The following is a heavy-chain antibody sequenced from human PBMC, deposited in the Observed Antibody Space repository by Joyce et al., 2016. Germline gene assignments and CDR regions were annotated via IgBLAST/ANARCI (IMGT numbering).Heavy chain of an antibody. CDR3: AGLDRSTSTTGFDL. D-gene: IGHD1-1*01. V-gene: IGHV5-51*01. CDR2: IYAGKSAT. CDR1: GHSFTSDW. J-gene: IGHJ3*01. Sequence: EVPLVQSGAEVKKPGESLKTSCKGSGHSFTSDWIGWVRQMPGKGLGVMGMIYAGKSATRYSPSFQGKVTISADKSINTAYLQWSTLKASDTAMYYGAGLDRSTSTTGFDLWGQGTMVTVSS.